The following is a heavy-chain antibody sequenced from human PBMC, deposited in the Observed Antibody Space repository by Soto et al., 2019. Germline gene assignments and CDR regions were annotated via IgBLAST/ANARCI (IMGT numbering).Heavy chain of an antibody. CDR1: GGYISSGCYY. J-gene: IGHJ5*02. D-gene: IGHD3-10*01. CDR2: IYFSGST. Sequence: SETLSLTCTVSGGYISSGCYYLSWIRQHSGKSLEWLGYIYFSGSTLYNPFPKCRVTISVEQFKNQFSLKLSSVTAADTVVYYCAREVHSQMYNWFDPWGHGTPVTVSS. V-gene: IGHV4-31*03. CDR3: AREVHSQMYNWFDP.